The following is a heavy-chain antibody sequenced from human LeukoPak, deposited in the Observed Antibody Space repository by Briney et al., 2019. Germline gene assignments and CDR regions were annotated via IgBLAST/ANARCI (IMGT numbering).Heavy chain of an antibody. Sequence: GESLKISCKGSGYSFTSYWIGWVRQMPGKGLEWMGIIYPGDSDTRYSPSFQGQVTISADKSISTAYLPWSTLKASDTAMYYCARLIQYCSGGSCFPDAFDIWGQGTMVTVSS. V-gene: IGHV5-51*01. CDR2: IYPGDSDT. D-gene: IGHD2-15*01. CDR1: GYSFTSYW. CDR3: ARLIQYCSGGSCFPDAFDI. J-gene: IGHJ3*02.